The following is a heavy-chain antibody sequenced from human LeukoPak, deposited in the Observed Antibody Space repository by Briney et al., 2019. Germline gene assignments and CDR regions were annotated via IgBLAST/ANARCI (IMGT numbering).Heavy chain of an antibody. Sequence: PGGSLRLSCAASGFTVSSNYMSWVRQAPGKGLEWVSVIYSGGSTYYADSVKGRFTISRDNSKSTLYLQMNSLRAEDTAVYYCARGGVYYDFWSGYVEPFDYWGQGTLVTVSS. CDR3: ARGGVYYDFWSGYVEPFDY. CDR2: IYSGGST. V-gene: IGHV3-53*01. J-gene: IGHJ4*02. CDR1: GFTVSSNY. D-gene: IGHD3-3*01.